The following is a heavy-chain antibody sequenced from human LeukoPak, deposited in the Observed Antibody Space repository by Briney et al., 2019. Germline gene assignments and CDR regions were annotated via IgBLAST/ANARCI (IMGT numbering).Heavy chain of an antibody. Sequence: SETLSLTCTVSGGSVSSSTFYWGWIRQPPGKGLEWIGSIYYSGSTYYNPSLKSRVTISVDTSKNQFSLKLSSVTAADTAVYYCARGEDIVATIPFDYWGQGTLVTVSS. D-gene: IGHD5-12*01. J-gene: IGHJ4*02. CDR2: IYYSGST. CDR1: GGSVSSSTFY. V-gene: IGHV4-39*07. CDR3: ARGEDIVATIPFDY.